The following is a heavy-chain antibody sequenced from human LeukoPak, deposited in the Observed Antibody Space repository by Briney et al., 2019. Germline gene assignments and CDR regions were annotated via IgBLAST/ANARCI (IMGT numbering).Heavy chain of an antibody. J-gene: IGHJ5*02. Sequence: SETLSLACTVPGGSISSSSYYWGLIRQPPGKGLEWLGRIYYSGSPYYNPSLKSRVTISVDTSKNQFSLKLSSATAADTAVYYCARSLGQQRIGDNWFDPWGQGTLVTVSS. CDR1: GGSISSSSYY. V-gene: IGHV4-39*01. CDR2: IYYSGSP. CDR3: ARSLGQQRIGDNWFDP. D-gene: IGHD6-13*01.